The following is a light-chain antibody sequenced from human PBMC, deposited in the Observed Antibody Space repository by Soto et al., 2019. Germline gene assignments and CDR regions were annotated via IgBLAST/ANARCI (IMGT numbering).Light chain of an antibody. Sequence: DIQMTQSPSSLSASVGDRVTITCRASQGISNYLAWYQQKPGKVPKLLIYDASTLQSGVPSRISGSGSGTDFTLTISSLQPDDFATYYCQQYNSYSPLTFGGGTKVEIK. CDR1: QGISNY. CDR3: QQYNSYSPLT. CDR2: DAS. J-gene: IGKJ4*01. V-gene: IGKV1-27*01.